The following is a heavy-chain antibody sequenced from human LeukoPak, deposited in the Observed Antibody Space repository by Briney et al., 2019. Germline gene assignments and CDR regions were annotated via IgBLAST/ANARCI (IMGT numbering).Heavy chain of an antibody. Sequence: PGGSLRLSCAASGFTFSGYAMSWVRLAPGEGLEWVPAITAGGDSTYYAESVKGRFTISRDNLKNMVFLQMSTLRAEDTAIYYCAKSHASIWNVYDYWGQGTLVTVSS. CDR3: AKSHASIWNVYDY. D-gene: IGHD6-13*01. J-gene: IGHJ4*02. V-gene: IGHV3-23*01. CDR1: GFTFSGYA. CDR2: ITAGGDST.